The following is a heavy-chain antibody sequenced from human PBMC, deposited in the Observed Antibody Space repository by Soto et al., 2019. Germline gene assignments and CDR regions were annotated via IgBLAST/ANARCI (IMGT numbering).Heavy chain of an antibody. CDR2: ISKSDYT. Sequence: GGSLRLSCTVSGFAFNNYGINWVRQAPGKGLEWVSSISKSDYTYYSDSVKGRFTISRDNAKNSVSLQMNTLRVEDTAVYYCAREDSIIIPALSDFWSLGSLVTVSA. V-gene: IGHV3-21*01. D-gene: IGHD3-22*01. CDR3: AREDSIIIPALSDF. CDR1: GFAFNNYG. J-gene: IGHJ4*02.